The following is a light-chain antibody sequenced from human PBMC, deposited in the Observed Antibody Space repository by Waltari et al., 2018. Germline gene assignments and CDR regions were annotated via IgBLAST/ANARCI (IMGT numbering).Light chain of an antibody. CDR3: QKYGTLPAT. Sequence: EIVFTQSPGTLSLSPGERATLSCRASQSVSRTLAWYQQKPGQAPRLLIYDASIRATGIPDRFSGSGSGTDFSLTISRLEPEDFAVYYCQKYGTLPATFGQGTKVEIK. CDR1: QSVSRT. CDR2: DAS. V-gene: IGKV3-20*01. J-gene: IGKJ1*01.